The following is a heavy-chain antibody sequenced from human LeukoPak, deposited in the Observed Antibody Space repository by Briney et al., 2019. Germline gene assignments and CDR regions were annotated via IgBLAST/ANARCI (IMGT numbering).Heavy chain of an antibody. J-gene: IGHJ4*02. CDR3: AKGSTVTTLYYFDY. CDR1: GFTXSSYA. Sequence: GSLRLSCAASGFTXSSYAMSWVRQAPGKGLEWVSAISGSGGSTYYADSVEGRFTISRDNSKNTLYLQMNSLRAEDTAVYYCAKGSTVTTLYYFDYWGQGTLVTVSS. CDR2: ISGSGGST. V-gene: IGHV3-23*01. D-gene: IGHD4-17*01.